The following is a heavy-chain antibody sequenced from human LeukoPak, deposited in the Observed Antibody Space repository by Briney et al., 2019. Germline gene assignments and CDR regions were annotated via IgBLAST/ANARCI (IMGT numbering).Heavy chain of an antibody. Sequence: GGSLRLSCAASGFTFSDYYMSWIRQAPGKGLEWVSYISSSGSTIYYADSVKGRFTISRDNAKNSLYLQMNSLRAEDTAVYYCARDAKWLGKYYYYYYGMDVWGQGTTVTVSS. D-gene: IGHD6-19*01. CDR2: ISSSGSTI. V-gene: IGHV3-11*01. CDR3: ARDAKWLGKYYYYYYGMDV. CDR1: GFTFSDYY. J-gene: IGHJ6*02.